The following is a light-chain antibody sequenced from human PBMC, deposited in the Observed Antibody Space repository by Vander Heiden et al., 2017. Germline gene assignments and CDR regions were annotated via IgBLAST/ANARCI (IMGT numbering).Light chain of an antibody. CDR2: KAS. J-gene: IGKJ1*01. CDR1: QSISSW. V-gene: IGKV1-5*03. Sequence: DLQMTPSPSTLSASVGDRVTITCRASQSISSWLAWYQQKPGKAPKLLIYKASSLESGVPSRFSGSGSGTEFTLTISSLQPDDFATYYCQQYNSSPRTFGQGTKVEIK. CDR3: QQYNSSPRT.